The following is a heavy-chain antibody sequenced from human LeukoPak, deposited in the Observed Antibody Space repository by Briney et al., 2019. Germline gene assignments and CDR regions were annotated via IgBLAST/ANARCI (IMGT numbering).Heavy chain of an antibody. V-gene: IGHV4-59*08. CDR3: ARHIPYYYDSSGYAARGYAFDI. J-gene: IGHJ3*02. D-gene: IGHD3-22*01. CDR2: IYYSGST. Sequence: PSETLSLTCTVSGGSISSYYWSWLRQPPGKGLEWIGYIYYSGSTNYNPSLKSRVTISVDTPKNQFSLKLSSVTAADTAVYFCARHIPYYYDSSGYAARGYAFDIWGQGTMVTVSS. CDR1: GGSISSYY.